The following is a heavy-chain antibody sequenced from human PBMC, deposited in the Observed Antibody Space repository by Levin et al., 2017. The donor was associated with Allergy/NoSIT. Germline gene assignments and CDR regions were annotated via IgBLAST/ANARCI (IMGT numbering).Heavy chain of an antibody. Sequence: GGSLRLSCAASGFTFSNYAMSWVRQAPGKGLEWVSSISGSGDSTYYPDSVKGRFTISRDNSKNTLYLQMNSLRAEDTAVYYCAKDGRVAGSSIDAFDIWGQGTMVTVSS. V-gene: IGHV3-23*01. CDR1: GFTFSNYA. J-gene: IGHJ3*02. D-gene: IGHD6-19*01. CDR2: ISGSGDST. CDR3: AKDGRVAGSSIDAFDI.